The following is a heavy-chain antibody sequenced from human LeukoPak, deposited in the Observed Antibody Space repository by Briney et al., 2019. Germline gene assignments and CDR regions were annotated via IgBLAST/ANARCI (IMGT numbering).Heavy chain of an antibody. D-gene: IGHD3-10*01. Sequence: GGSLRLSCAASGFTFSSYSMNWVRQAPGKGLEWVSSISSSSGYIYYADSVKGRFTISRDNAKNSLYLQMNSLRAEDTAVYYCARDPYGSGRNGGWFDPWGQGTLVTVSS. CDR1: GFTFSSYS. V-gene: IGHV3-21*01. CDR3: ARDPYGSGRNGGWFDP. CDR2: ISSSSGYI. J-gene: IGHJ5*02.